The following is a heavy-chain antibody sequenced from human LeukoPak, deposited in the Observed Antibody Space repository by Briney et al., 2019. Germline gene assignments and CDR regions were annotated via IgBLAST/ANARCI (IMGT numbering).Heavy chain of an antibody. D-gene: IGHD3-16*01. V-gene: IGHV4-59*01. J-gene: IGHJ4*02. CDR1: GGSISNYY. CDR2: IYYSGTT. CDR3: ARGGVAEYVY. Sequence: SETLSLTCTVSGGSISNYYWTWIRQPPGRGLEWIGYIYYSGTTNYNPSLESRVTISVDTSKNQFSLRLSSLTAADTAVYYCARGGVAEYVYWGQGTLVTVSS.